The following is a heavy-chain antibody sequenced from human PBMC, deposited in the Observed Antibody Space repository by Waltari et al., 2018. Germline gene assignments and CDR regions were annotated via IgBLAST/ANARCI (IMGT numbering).Heavy chain of an antibody. Sequence: QLQLQESSPGLVKPSGTLSLSCAVSGDPVPSSYWWSWVRQPPGKGLEWIGQVHGSGRTNYNPSFASRVTVSLDTSINQVSLKVTSATAADTAVYYCARDRGRGLYLDSWGPGTLVTVSP. J-gene: IGHJ4*02. V-gene: IGHV4-4*02. CDR3: ARDRGRGLYLDS. D-gene: IGHD2-15*01. CDR1: GDPVPSSYW. CDR2: VHGSGRT.